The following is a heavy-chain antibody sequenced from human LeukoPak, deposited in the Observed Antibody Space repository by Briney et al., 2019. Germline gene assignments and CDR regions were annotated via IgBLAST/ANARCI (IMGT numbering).Heavy chain of an antibody. CDR2: ISAYNGNT. D-gene: IGHD4-17*01. J-gene: IGHJ6*02. Sequence: ASVKVSCKASGYTFTSYGISWVRQAPGQGLEWMGWISAYNGNTNYAQKLQGRVTMTTDTSTSTAYMELRSLRSDDTAVYYCARDGGNYGDYTKYYYYYYGMDVWGQGTTVTVSS. CDR3: ARDGGNYGDYTKYYYYYYGMDV. CDR1: GYTFTSYG. V-gene: IGHV1-18*01.